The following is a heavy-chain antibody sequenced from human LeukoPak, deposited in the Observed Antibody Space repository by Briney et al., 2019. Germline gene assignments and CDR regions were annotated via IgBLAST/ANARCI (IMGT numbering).Heavy chain of an antibody. Sequence: PGGSLRLSCVASGFTFSSYAMSRARQAPGKGLEWVSAISGSGGRTYYADSVKGRFTISRDNSKNTLYLQMNRLRAEDTALYYCAKDSRSGSYSHLDYWGQGTLVTVSS. V-gene: IGHV3-23*01. J-gene: IGHJ4*02. CDR3: AKDSRSGSYSHLDY. D-gene: IGHD3-10*01. CDR2: ISGSGGRT. CDR1: GFTFSSYA.